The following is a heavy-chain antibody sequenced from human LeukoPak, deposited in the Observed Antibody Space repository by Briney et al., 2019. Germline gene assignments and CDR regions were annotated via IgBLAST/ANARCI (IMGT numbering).Heavy chain of an antibody. V-gene: IGHV4-59*01. CDR2: IYYSGST. CDR3: ARVWCSGGSCYDYYYYYYMDV. Sequence: SETLSLTCTVSGGSISSYYWRWIRQPPGKGLEWIGYIYYSGSTNYNPSLKSRVTISVDTSKNQFSLKLSSVTAADTAVYYCARVWCSGGSCYDYYYYYYMDVWGKGTTVTVSS. CDR1: GGSISSYY. D-gene: IGHD2-15*01. J-gene: IGHJ6*03.